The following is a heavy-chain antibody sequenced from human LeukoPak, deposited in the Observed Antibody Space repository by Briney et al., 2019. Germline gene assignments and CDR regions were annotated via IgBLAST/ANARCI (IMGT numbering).Heavy chain of an antibody. CDR3: ASGLDSSGYDY. CDR1: GFTVSSNY. J-gene: IGHJ4*02. D-gene: IGHD3-22*01. Sequence: AGGSLRLSCAASGFTVSSNYMSWVRQAPGKGLEWVSVIYSGGSTYYADSVKGRFTISRDNSKNTLYLQMNSLRAEDTAVYYCASGLDSSGYDYWGQGTLVTVSS. CDR2: IYSGGST. V-gene: IGHV3-66*01.